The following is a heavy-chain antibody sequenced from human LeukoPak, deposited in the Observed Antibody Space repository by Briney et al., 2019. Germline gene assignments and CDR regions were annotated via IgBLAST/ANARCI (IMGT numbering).Heavy chain of an antibody. J-gene: IGHJ4*02. Sequence: ASVKVSCKASGYTFTGYYMHWVRQAPGQGLEWMGWINPNSGGTNYAQKFQGRVTMTGDTSISTAYMELSRLRSDDTAVYYCARDRGAMIVARRGFDYWGQGTLVTVSS. D-gene: IGHD3-22*01. CDR1: GYTFTGYY. V-gene: IGHV1-2*02. CDR2: INPNSGGT. CDR3: ARDRGAMIVARRGFDY.